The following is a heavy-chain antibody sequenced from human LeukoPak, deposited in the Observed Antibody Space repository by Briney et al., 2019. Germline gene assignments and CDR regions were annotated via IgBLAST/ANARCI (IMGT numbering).Heavy chain of an antibody. V-gene: IGHV1-3*01. J-gene: IGHJ4*02. D-gene: IGHD2-21*02. CDR1: GYTFTSYA. CDR2: INAGNGNT. Sequence: ASVKVSCKASGYTFTSYAMHWVRQAPGQRLEWMGWINAGNGNTKYSQKFQGWVTMTRDTSISTAYMELSRLRSDDTAVYYCARGLDLAYCGGDCYLPDYWGQGTLVTVSS. CDR3: ARGLDLAYCGGDCYLPDY.